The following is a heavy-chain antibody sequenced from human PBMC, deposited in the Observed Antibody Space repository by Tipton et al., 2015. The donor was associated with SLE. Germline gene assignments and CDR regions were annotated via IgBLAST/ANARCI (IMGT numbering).Heavy chain of an antibody. CDR1: GFAFNSYA. CDR3: GKVGPMGEFDY. Sequence: SLRLSCAATGFAFNSYAMNWVRQAPGKGLEWVSVIYSAGNTYYADSVNGRFTISRDTSKNTLYLQMNSLRGEDTAIYYCGKVGPMGEFDYWGQGTLVTVSS. J-gene: IGHJ4*02. D-gene: IGHD2-21*01. V-gene: IGHV3-23*03. CDR2: IYSAGNT.